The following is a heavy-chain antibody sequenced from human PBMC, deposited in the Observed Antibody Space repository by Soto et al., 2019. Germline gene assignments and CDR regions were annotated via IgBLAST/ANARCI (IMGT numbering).Heavy chain of an antibody. CDR1: GGSLSTYY. J-gene: IGHJ4*02. Sequence: PSKTLSLTCAFYGGSLSTYYWTWIRQPPGKGLEWIGEINQSGNTNYNPSLKSRVTISIDTSTNQFSLKLSSVTAADTAVYYCAREGAVTGPIDYWGQGTLVTVSS. CDR3: AREGAVTGPIDY. D-gene: IGHD6-19*01. CDR2: INQSGNT. V-gene: IGHV4-34*01.